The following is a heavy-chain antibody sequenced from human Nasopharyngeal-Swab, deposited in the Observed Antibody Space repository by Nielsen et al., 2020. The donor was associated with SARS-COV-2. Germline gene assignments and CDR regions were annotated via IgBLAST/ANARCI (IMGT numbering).Heavy chain of an antibody. Sequence: ASVKDTCKVSGYTLTEISTLRVRHAPGKGLVGVGGFDPEDGETIYAQKFQGRVTMTEDTSTETAYMELSSLTSGDTAVYYCTTVAGCYDRFDYWGQRTLVTVAS. D-gene: IGHD2-2*01. J-gene: IGHJ4*02. CDR2: FDPEDGET. V-gene: IGHV1-24*01. CDR3: TTVAGCYDRFDY. CDR1: GYTLTEIS.